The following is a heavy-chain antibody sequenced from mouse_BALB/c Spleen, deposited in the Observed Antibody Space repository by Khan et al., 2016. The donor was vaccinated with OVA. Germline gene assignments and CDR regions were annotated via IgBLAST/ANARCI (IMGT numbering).Heavy chain of an antibody. V-gene: IGHV14-3*02. CDR1: GDNMTDIY. CDR3: RISTINA. CDR2: TDPANGNT. J-gene: IGHJ2*01. Sequence: VKLQQSGAELVKRGAELKWEGTAEGDNMTDIYIHWVKQRPEKGLERIRRTDPANGNTKYDPKFQGKATITADTSSNTAYLQLSSLTSEDTAVYYCRISTINAWGQGTTLTVSS.